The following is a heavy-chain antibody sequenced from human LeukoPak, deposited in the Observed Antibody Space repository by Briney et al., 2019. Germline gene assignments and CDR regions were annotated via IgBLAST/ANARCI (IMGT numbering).Heavy chain of an antibody. J-gene: IGHJ3*02. CDR2: IVVGSGNT. CDR1: GFTFTSSA. V-gene: IGHV1-58*02. D-gene: IGHD3-10*01. Sequence: SVKVSCKASGFTFTSSAMQWVRQARGQRLEWIGWIVVGSGNTNYAQKFQERVTITRDMSTSTAYMELSSLRSEDTAVYYCAADRGWDYGSGSGFDIWSQATMVTVSS. CDR3: AADRGWDYGSGSGFDI.